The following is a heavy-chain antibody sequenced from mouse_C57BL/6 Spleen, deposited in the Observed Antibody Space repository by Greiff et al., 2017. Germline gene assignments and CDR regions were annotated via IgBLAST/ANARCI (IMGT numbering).Heavy chain of an antibody. D-gene: IGHD4-1*01. Sequence: QVHVKQSGAELVKPGASVKISCKASGYAFSSYWMNWVKQRPGKGLEWIGQIYPGDGDTNYNGKFKGKATLTADKSSSTAYMQLSSLTSEDSAVYFCARGTGRDWYFDVWGTGTTVTVSS. CDR1: GYAFSSYW. CDR2: IYPGDGDT. V-gene: IGHV1-80*01. J-gene: IGHJ1*03. CDR3: ARGTGRDWYFDV.